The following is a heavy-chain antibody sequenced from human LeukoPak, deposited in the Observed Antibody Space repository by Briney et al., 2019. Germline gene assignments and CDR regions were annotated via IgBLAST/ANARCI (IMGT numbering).Heavy chain of an antibody. J-gene: IGHJ5*02. CDR1: GVSISNYY. V-gene: IGHV4-59*08. D-gene: IGHD3-3*01. CDR2: IYYSGST. Sequence: SETLSLTCTVSGVSISNYYWSWIRQPPGKGLEWIGCIYYSGSTNYNPSLKSRVTISVDTSKNQFSLKLSSVTATDTAVYYCARHVNDFWSGSENWFDPWGQGTLVTVSS. CDR3: ARHVNDFWSGSENWFDP.